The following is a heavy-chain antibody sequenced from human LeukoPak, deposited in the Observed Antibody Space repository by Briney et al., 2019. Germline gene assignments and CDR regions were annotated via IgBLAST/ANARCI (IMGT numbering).Heavy chain of an antibody. D-gene: IGHD5-18*01. J-gene: IGHJ6*03. CDR3: ARRRYSYGRNAERDYYYYMDV. Sequence: GASVKVSCKASGYTFTSYAMNWVRQAPGQGLEWMGWINPNSGGTNYAQKLQGRVTMTTDTSSSTAYMELRSLRSDDTAVYYCARRRYSYGRNAERDYYYYMDVWGKGTTVTVSS. V-gene: IGHV1-18*01. CDR2: INPNSGGT. CDR1: GYTFTSYA.